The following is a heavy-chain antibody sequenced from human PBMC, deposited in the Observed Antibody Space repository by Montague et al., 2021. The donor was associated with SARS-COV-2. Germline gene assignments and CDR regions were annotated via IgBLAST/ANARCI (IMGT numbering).Heavy chain of an antibody. CDR1: GDSISGYY. CDR2: IYYSGST. V-gene: IGHV4-59*08. Sequence: SETLSLTCTVSGDSISGYYWSWIRQSPGKGLEWIGYIYYSGSTNYNPSLKSRVTISVDTSKNQFSLKLRSVTAADTAVYYCARRERLRGHVDFWGQGTLVTVSS. D-gene: IGHD6-25*01. CDR3: ARRERLRGHVDF. J-gene: IGHJ4*02.